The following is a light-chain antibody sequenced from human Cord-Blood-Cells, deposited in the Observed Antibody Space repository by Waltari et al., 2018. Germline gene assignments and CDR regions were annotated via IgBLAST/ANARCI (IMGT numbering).Light chain of an antibody. CDR1: QSVSSY. J-gene: IGKJ2*01. Sequence: EIVLTQSPATLSLSPGERATLSCRDSQSVSSYLAWYQQKPGQAPRLLIYDASNRATGIPARFSGSGSGTDLTLTISSLEPEDFAVYYCQQRSNWPPYTFGQGTKLEIK. CDR3: QQRSNWPPYT. CDR2: DAS. V-gene: IGKV3-11*01.